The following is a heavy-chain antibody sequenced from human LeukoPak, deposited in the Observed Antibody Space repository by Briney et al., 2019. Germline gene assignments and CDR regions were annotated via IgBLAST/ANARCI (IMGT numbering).Heavy chain of an antibody. CDR3: ATAGSGYCSSTSCPPAGY. D-gene: IGHD2-2*01. J-gene: IGHJ4*02. CDR2: FDPEDGET. CDR1: GYTLTELS. V-gene: IGHV1-24*01. Sequence: ASVKVSCKVSGYTLTELSMHWVRQAPGKGLEWMGGFDPEDGETIYAQKSQGRVTMTEDTSTDTAYMELSSLRSEDTAVYYCATAGSGYCSSTSCPPAGYWGQGTLVTVSS.